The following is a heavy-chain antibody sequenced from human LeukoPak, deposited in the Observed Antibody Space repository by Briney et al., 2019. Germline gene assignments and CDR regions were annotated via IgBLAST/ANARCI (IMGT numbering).Heavy chain of an antibody. D-gene: IGHD2-2*01. Sequence: GGSLRLSCAASGFTFSSYAMSWVRQAPGKGLEWVSAISGSGGSTYYADSVKGRFTISRDNSKNTLYLQMNSLRAEDTAVYYGAKSVRYQLLYFDYWGQGTLVTVSS. CDR3: AKSVRYQLLYFDY. CDR1: GFTFSSYA. J-gene: IGHJ4*02. V-gene: IGHV3-23*01. CDR2: ISGSGGST.